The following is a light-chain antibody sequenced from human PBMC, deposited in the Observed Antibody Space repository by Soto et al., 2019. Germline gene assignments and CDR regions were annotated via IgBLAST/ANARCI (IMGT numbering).Light chain of an antibody. CDR2: RNN. Sequence: QSVLTQPPSASGTPGQRVTISCSGSSSNIGSNYVYWYQQLPGTAPKLLIYRNNQRPSGVPDRFSGSKSGTSASLAISGLRSEDEADYCCAAWDDSLSGPHWVFGGGTKVTVL. CDR3: AAWDDSLSGPHWV. J-gene: IGLJ3*02. V-gene: IGLV1-47*01. CDR1: SSNIGSNY.